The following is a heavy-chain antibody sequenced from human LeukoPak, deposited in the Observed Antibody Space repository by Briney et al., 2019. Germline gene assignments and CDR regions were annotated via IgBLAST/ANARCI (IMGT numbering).Heavy chain of an antibody. D-gene: IGHD5-18*01. CDR1: GYTFTSYD. CDR3: AGQDRGYSYGPNWFDP. J-gene: IGHJ5*02. CDR2: MNPNSGNT. Sequence: HEASVKVSCKASGYTFTSYDINWVRQATGQGLEWMGWMNPNSGNTGYAQKFQGRVTMTRNTSISTAYMELSSLRSEDTAVYYCAGQDRGYSYGPNWFDPWGQGTLVTVSS. V-gene: IGHV1-8*01.